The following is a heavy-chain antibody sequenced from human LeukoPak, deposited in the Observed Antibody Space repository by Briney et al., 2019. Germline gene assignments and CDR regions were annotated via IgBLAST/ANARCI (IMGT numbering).Heavy chain of an antibody. V-gene: IGHV4-61*01. CDR1: GASVSSASY. D-gene: IGHD1-26*01. Sequence: SETLSLTCTVSGASVSSASYWTWIRQPPGKGVEWIAHIYNGVNTNYNPSLKSRVTISVDTSKNQLSLRLNSVTAADTAVYYCARSRAFNSGAFDPWGQGSLVTVSS. CDR3: ARSRAFNSGAFDP. J-gene: IGHJ5*02. CDR2: IYNGVNT.